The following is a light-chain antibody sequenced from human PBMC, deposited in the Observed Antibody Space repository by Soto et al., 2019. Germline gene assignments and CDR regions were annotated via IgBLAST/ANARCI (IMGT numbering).Light chain of an antibody. CDR3: STKTSSSPPLV. V-gene: IGLV2-14*01. CDR2: DVS. J-gene: IGLJ1*01. CDR1: SSDVGGYNY. Sequence: QSVLTQPASVSGSPGQSITISCTGTSSDVGGYNYVSWYQQHPGKAPKLMIYDVSNRPSGVSNRFSGFKSGNTASLTISGLQAEDEADYYCSTKTSSSPPLVFGSGTKVTAL.